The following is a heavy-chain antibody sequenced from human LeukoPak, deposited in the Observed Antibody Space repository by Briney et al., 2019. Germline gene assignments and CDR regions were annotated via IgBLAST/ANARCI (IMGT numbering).Heavy chain of an antibody. CDR3: ARDFSVYYDSSGYYGYY. J-gene: IGHJ4*02. V-gene: IGHV3-30-3*01. D-gene: IGHD3-22*01. CDR1: GFTFSSYA. Sequence: GRSLRLSCAASGFTFSSYAMHWVRQAPGKGLEWVAVISYDGSNKYYADSVKGRFTISRDNSKNTLYLQMNSLRAEDTAVYYCARDFSVYYDSSGYYGYYWGQGTLVTVSS. CDR2: ISYDGSNK.